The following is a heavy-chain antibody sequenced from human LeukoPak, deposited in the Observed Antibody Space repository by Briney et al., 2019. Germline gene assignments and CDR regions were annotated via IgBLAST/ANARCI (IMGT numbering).Heavy chain of an antibody. CDR2: IYYSGST. Sequence: SETLSLTCTVSGGSISSYYWSWIRQPPGKGLEWIGYIYYSGSTNYNPSLKSRVTISVDTSKNQFSLKLSSVTAADTAVYYCARGRYGTISRGWFDPWGQGTLVTVSS. CDR1: GGSISSYY. V-gene: IGHV4-59*01. CDR3: ARGRYGTISRGWFDP. J-gene: IGHJ5*02. D-gene: IGHD1-14*01.